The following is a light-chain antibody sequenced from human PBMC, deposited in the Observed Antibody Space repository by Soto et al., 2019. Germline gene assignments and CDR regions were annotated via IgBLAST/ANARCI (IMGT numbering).Light chain of an antibody. J-gene: IGKJ5*01. Sequence: DIQMTQSPSSLSVSVGDRVTITCQATRYIGNYLNWYQQKPGQAPKLLINDASHLETGVPSRFSGSGSGTHFTVTISSLQPEDIATYYCQQYHTHPITFGQGTRLDVK. CDR3: QQYHTHPIT. V-gene: IGKV1-33*01. CDR2: DAS. CDR1: RYIGNY.